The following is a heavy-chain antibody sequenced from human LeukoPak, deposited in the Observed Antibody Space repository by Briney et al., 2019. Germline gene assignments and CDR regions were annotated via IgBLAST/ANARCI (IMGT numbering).Heavy chain of an antibody. D-gene: IGHD1-26*01. J-gene: IGHJ4*02. V-gene: IGHV1-18*01. CDR1: GYTFISYG. CDR3: ATHYSGSY. CDR2: ISPYTTKT. Sequence: ASVKVSCKASGYTFISYGITWVRQAPGQGLEWMGWISPYTTKTNYAQSLQGRVTMTTDTSTSTAYMELRSLRSEDTAVYYCATHYSGSYWGQGTLVTVSS.